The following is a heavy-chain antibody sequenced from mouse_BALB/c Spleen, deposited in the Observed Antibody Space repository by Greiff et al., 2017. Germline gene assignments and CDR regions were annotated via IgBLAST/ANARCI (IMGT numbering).Heavy chain of an antibody. CDR2: IWSGGST. CDR3: ARNGREGNCYPFAY. V-gene: IGHV2-4-1*01. CDR1: GFSFTSYG. Sequence: QVQLQQSGPGLVQPSQSLSITCTVSGFSFTSYGVHWVRQSPGKGLEWLGVIWSGGSTAYNAAFISRLGISKDNAKSHVFFKMNSLQADDTAIYYCARNGREGNCYPFAYWGQGTLVTVSA. D-gene: IGHD2-1*01. J-gene: IGHJ3*01.